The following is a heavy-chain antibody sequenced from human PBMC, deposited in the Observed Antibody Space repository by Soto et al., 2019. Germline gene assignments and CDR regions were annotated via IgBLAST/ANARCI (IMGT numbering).Heavy chain of an antibody. CDR3: ARGLVDCSSTSCPQYYYYYYMDV. J-gene: IGHJ6*03. CDR1: GYPFTSSA. D-gene: IGHD2-2*01. V-gene: IGHV1-3*01. CDR2: INAGNGNT. Sequence: GASVKVSCKASGYPFTSSAMHWVRQAPGQRLEWMGWINAGNGNTKYSQKFQGRVTITRDTSASTAYMELSSLRSEDTAVYYCARGLVDCSSTSCPQYYYYYYMDVWGKGTTVTVSS.